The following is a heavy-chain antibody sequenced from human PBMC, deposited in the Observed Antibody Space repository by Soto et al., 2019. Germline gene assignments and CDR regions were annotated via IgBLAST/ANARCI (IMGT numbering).Heavy chain of an antibody. J-gene: IGHJ3*02. V-gene: IGHV3-23*01. CDR2: LSGSGDNS. D-gene: IGHD2-15*01. CDR1: GSPFSDYA. CDR3: TKAGHCSGGTCQVAFDI. Sequence: SGSPFSDYAMSWVRQAQGKGLEWVSSLSGSGDNSYYADSVKGRFTISRDNSKNTLYLQMNSLRDDDTAVYYCTKAGHCSGGTCQVAFDIWGQGTMVTVSS.